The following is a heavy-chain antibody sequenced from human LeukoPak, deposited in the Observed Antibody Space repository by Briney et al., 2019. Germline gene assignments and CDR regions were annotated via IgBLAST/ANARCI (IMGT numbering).Heavy chain of an antibody. D-gene: IGHD6-13*01. V-gene: IGHV4-34*01. J-gene: IGHJ5*02. Sequence: SETLSLTCAVYGGSFSGYCWSWIRQPPGKGLEWIGEINHSGSTNYNPSLKSRVTISVDTSKNQFSLKLSSVTAADTAVYYCARGGVGYSSSWYARFDPWGQGTLVTVSS. CDR1: GGSFSGYC. CDR3: ARGGVGYSSSWYARFDP. CDR2: INHSGST.